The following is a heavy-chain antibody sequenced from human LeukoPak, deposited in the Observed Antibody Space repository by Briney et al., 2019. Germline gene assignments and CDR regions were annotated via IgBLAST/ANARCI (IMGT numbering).Heavy chain of an antibody. CDR2: ITYSGNT. Sequence: PSETLSLTCNVSGASIRSYYWSWIRQSPGKGLEWIGSITYSGNTQLNPSLRSRVTMSTDSPKSQFSLKLRAVTTADSALYYCAQQVVGTSNSFDMWGQGTMVTVSS. CDR1: GASIRSYY. CDR3: AQQVVGTSNSFDM. D-gene: IGHD2-15*01. V-gene: IGHV4-59*01. J-gene: IGHJ3*02.